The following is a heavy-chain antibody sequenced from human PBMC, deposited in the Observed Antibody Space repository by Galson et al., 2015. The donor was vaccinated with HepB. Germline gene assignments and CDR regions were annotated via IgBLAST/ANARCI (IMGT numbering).Heavy chain of an antibody. CDR3: AKIAAGVVIPAAIWGAFDY. J-gene: IGHJ4*02. CDR1: GFTFSNYA. D-gene: IGHD2-2*01. CDR2: ISVSGGST. V-gene: IGHV3-23*01. Sequence: LSCAASGFTFSNYAMTWVRQAAGKGLEWVSSISVSGGSTYYADSVRGRFTISRDNSKNTLYLQINSLRAADTAVYYCAKIAAGVVIPAAIWGAFDYWGQGTLVTVSS.